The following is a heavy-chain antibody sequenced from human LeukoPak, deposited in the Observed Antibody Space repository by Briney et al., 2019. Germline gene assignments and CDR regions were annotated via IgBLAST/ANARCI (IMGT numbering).Heavy chain of an antibody. V-gene: IGHV4-4*07. CDR2: IYTSGST. D-gene: IGHD1-26*01. J-gene: IGHJ3*02. Sequence: SETLSLTCTVSGGTISSYYWSWIRQPAGQGLEWIGRIYTSGSTNYNPSLKSRVTMSVDTSTNQFSLKLSSVTAADTAVYYCARHARGGSYGGAFDIWGQGTMVTVSS. CDR3: ARHARGGSYGGAFDI. CDR1: GGTISSYY.